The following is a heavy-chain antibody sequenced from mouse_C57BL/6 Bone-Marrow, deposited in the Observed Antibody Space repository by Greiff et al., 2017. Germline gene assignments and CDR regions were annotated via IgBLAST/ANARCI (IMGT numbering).Heavy chain of an antibody. CDR2: FYPGSGSI. J-gene: IGHJ2*01. CDR1: GYTFTAYT. V-gene: IGHV1-62-2*01. CDR3: ARHAEGRNYFDY. Sequence: QVQLQQSGAELVKPGASVKLSCKASGYTFTAYTIHWVKQRSGQGLEWIGWFYPGSGSIKYNEKFKDKATLTAEKSSSTFYMELSRLTSEDSAVYFCARHAEGRNYFDYWGQGTTLTVSS.